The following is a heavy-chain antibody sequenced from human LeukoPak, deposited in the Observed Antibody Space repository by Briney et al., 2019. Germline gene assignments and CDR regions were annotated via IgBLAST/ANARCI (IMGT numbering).Heavy chain of an antibody. J-gene: IGHJ5*02. CDR3: ARLGRTYYDFWSGP. Sequence: SETLSLTCTVSGGPISSSSYYWGWIRQPPGKGLEWIGTIYYRGSTYYNPSLKSRVTISVDTSKNQFSLKLTSVTAADTAVYYCARLGRTYYDFWSGPWGQGTLATVSS. CDR1: GGPISSSSYY. V-gene: IGHV4-39*01. D-gene: IGHD3-3*01. CDR2: IYYRGST.